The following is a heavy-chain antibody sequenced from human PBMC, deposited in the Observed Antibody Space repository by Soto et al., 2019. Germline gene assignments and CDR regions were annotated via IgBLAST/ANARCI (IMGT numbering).Heavy chain of an antibody. CDR1: GYTFTSYA. Sequence: QVQLVQSGAEEKKPGASVKVSCKASGYTFTSYAMHWVRQAPGQRLEWMGWINAGNGNTKYSQKFQGRVTITRDTSGSTAYMELSSLGSEDTAVYYCARGLGGGASRRDYWGQGTLVTVSS. V-gene: IGHV1-3*05. CDR3: ARGLGGGASRRDY. D-gene: IGHD2-2*01. CDR2: INAGNGNT. J-gene: IGHJ4*02.